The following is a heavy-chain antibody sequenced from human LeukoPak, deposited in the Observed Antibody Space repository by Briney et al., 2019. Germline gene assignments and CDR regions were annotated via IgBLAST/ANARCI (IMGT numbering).Heavy chain of an antibody. CDR2: IYYSGST. D-gene: IGHD1-20*01. CDR1: GGSISSYY. Sequence: PSETLSLTCTVSGGSISSYYWNWIRQPPGKGLEWIGYIYYSGSTNYNPSLKSRVTISVDTSKNQFSLKLSSVTAADTAVYYCARLVITGAHDAFDIWGQGTMVTVSS. CDR3: ARLVITGAHDAFDI. J-gene: IGHJ3*02. V-gene: IGHV4-59*08.